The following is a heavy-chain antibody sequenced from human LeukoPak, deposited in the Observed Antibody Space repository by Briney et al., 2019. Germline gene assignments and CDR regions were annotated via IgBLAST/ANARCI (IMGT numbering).Heavy chain of an antibody. J-gene: IGHJ5*02. CDR3: ARVGLTAWYNWFDP. Sequence: GASVKVSCKASGGTFSRYAISWVRQAPGQGLEWMGGIIPIFGTANYAQKFQGRVTITTDESTSTAYMELSSLRSEDTAVYYCARVGLTAWYNWFDPWGQGTLVTVSS. CDR2: IIPIFGTA. V-gene: IGHV1-69*05. D-gene: IGHD2-21*02. CDR1: GGTFSRYA.